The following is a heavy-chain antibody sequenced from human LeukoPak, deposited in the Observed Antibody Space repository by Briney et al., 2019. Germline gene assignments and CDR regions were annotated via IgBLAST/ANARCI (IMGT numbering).Heavy chain of an antibody. J-gene: IGHJ4*02. CDR2: INPNSGGT. CDR3: ATPGFGEYIGGFDY. CDR1: GYTFTGYY. Sequence: ASVKVSCKASGYTFTGYYMHWVRQAPGQGLEWMGWINPNSGGTNYAQKFQGRVTMTRDTSISTAYMELSRLRSDDTAVYYCATPGFGEYIGGFDYWGQGTLVTVSS. V-gene: IGHV1-2*02. D-gene: IGHD3-10*01.